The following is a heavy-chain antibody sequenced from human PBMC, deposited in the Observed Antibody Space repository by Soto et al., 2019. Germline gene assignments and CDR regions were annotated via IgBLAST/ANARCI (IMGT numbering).Heavy chain of an antibody. Sequence: SETLSLTFTVSGGSMSGHYWIWIRQSPGKGLEWIGYIFYTGSTNYNPSLKSRVTLSVDTSKNQFSLRLSSVTAADTAVYYCARVGSSGWSPDYWGQGTTVTVSS. CDR1: GGSMSGHY. CDR3: ARVGSSGWSPDY. J-gene: IGHJ4*03. D-gene: IGHD6-19*01. V-gene: IGHV4-59*11. CDR2: IFYTGST.